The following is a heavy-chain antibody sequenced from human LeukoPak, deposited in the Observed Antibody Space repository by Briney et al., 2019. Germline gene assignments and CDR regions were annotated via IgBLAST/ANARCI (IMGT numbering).Heavy chain of an antibody. CDR2: ISYTGTYI. V-gene: IGHV3-21*04. J-gene: IGHJ4*02. Sequence: GGSLRLSCAASAFSLNAYNMNWVRQAPGKGLEWVSSISYTGTYIYYADSVKGRFTISRDNAKNSLYLQMNSLRSEDTAVYYCARVDSGSLLFDYWGQGTLVTVSS. CDR3: ARVDSGSLLFDY. CDR1: AFSLNAYN. D-gene: IGHD1-26*01.